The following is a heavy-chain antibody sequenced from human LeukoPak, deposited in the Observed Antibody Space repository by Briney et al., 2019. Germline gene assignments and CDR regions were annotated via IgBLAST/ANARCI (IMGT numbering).Heavy chain of an antibody. V-gene: IGHV3-23*01. CDR1: GFTFSSYA. CDR2: ISGSGGST. J-gene: IGHJ4*02. D-gene: IGHD2-2*01. Sequence: PVASLRLSCAASGFTFSSYAMSWVPQAPGKGLEWVSAISGSGGSTYYADSLTGRFTISRDNSKNTLYLQMNSLRAEDTAVYYCAKGGYCSSTSCYSSSDYWGQGTLVTVSS. CDR3: AKGGYCSSTSCYSSSDY.